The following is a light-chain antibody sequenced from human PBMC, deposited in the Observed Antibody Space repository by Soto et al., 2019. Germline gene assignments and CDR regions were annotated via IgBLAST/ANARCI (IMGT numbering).Light chain of an antibody. CDR1: SSNIGGNY. J-gene: IGLJ1*01. CDR2: RNN. V-gene: IGLV1-47*01. Sequence: QSVLTQPHSASGTPGQRVPISCSGSSSNIGGNYVYWYQQLPGTAPKLLIYRNNQRPSGVPDRFSGSKSGTSASLAISGLRSEDEADYYCAAWDDSLSVLFGTGTKVTVL. CDR3: AAWDDSLSVL.